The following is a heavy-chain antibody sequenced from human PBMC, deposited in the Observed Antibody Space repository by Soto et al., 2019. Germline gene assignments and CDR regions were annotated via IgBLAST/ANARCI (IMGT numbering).Heavy chain of an antibody. D-gene: IGHD2-15*01. CDR3: ARDLVGLVVAAGFDY. J-gene: IGHJ4*02. CDR2: INTDGSGT. V-gene: IGHV3-74*01. Sequence: EVQLVESGGGLVQPGGSLRLSCAASGFTFSSDWMHWVRQAPGKGLVWVSHINTDGSGTSYAASVRGRFTVSRDNAKSTLYLQMNSLRAEDTAVYYCARDLVGLVVAAGFDYWGQGTLVTVSS. CDR1: GFTFSSDW.